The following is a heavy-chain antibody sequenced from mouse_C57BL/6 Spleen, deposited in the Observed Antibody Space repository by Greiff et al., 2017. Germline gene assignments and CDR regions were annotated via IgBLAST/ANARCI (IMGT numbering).Heavy chain of an antibody. Sequence: QVQLQQSGPELVKPGASVKISCKASGYAFSSSWMNWVKQRPGKGLEWIGRIYPGDGDTNYNGKFKGKATLSANKSSSTAYMQLSSLTSEDSAVXFCARWGNYLDYWGQGTTLTVSS. CDR1: GYAFSSSW. CDR2: IYPGDGDT. CDR3: ARWGNYLDY. J-gene: IGHJ2*01. V-gene: IGHV1-82*01.